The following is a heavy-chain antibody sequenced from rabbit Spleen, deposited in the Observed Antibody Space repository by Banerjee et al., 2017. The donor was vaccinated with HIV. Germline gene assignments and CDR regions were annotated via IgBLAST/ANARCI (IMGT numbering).Heavy chain of an antibody. CDR3: ARDSGSSFSTYGMDL. D-gene: IGHD8-1*01. CDR2: IEGGSSAFS. Sequence: QEQLVESGGGLVQAGGSLKLSCKASGFDFSNYGVTWVRQAPGKGLEWIACIEGGSSAFSYFASWAKGRFTISKTSSTTVTLQMTSLTAADTATYFCARDSGSSFSTYGMDLWGPGTLVTVS. V-gene: IGHV1S45*01. CDR1: GFDFSNYG. J-gene: IGHJ6*01.